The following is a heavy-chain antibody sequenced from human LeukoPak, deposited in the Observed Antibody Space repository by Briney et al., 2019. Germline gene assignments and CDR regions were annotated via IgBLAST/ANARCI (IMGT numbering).Heavy chain of an antibody. Sequence: SETLSLTCAVYGGSFSGYYWSWIRQPPGKGLEWIGEINHSGSTNYNPSLKSRVTISVDTSKNQFSLKLSPVTAADTAVYYCARSGGYSYRTNRLDYWGQGTLVTVSS. V-gene: IGHV4-34*01. J-gene: IGHJ4*02. CDR1: GGSFSGYY. CDR2: INHSGST. D-gene: IGHD5-18*01. CDR3: ARSGGYSYRTNRLDY.